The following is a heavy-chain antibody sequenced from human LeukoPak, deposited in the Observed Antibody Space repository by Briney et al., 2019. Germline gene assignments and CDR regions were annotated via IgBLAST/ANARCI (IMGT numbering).Heavy chain of an antibody. CDR2: INHSGST. CDR3: ARGHIDY. J-gene: IGHJ4*02. CDR1: GGSFSGYY. V-gene: IGHV4-34*01. Sequence: SETLSLTCAVYGGSFSGYYWSWIRQPPGKGLEWIGEINHSGSTNYNPSLKSRVTISVDTSKNQFSLKLSSVTAADTAVYYCARGHIDYWGQGTLVTVSS.